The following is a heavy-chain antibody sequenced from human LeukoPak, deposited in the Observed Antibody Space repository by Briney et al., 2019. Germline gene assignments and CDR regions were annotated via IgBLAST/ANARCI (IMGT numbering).Heavy chain of an antibody. CDR2: ISGSGGST. CDR3: TTDHLYVWGSYPFDY. D-gene: IGHD3-16*02. V-gene: IGHV3-23*01. CDR1: GFTFSSYA. Sequence: GGSLRLSCAASGFTFSSYAMSWVRQAPGKGLEWVSAISGSGGSTYYADSVKGRFTISRDNSKNTLYLQMNSLKTEDTAVYYCTTDHLYVWGSYPFDYWGQGTLVTVSS. J-gene: IGHJ4*02.